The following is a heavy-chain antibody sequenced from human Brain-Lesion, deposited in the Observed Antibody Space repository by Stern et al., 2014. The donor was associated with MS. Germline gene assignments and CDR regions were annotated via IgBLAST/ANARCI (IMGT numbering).Heavy chain of an antibody. Sequence: QLQLQESGPGLVKPSETLSLTCSISGGSVSSNRYYWGWIRQPPGKGLEWIGIIYYSGATFYNPSLKSRFSISMDTSKNQFSRGLSSVTAADTAVYYCGRAGLDDTFDVWGQGTMVTVSS. CDR1: GGSVSSNRYY. CDR2: IYYSGAT. CDR3: GRAGLDDTFDV. D-gene: IGHD3/OR15-3a*01. J-gene: IGHJ3*01. V-gene: IGHV4-39*01.